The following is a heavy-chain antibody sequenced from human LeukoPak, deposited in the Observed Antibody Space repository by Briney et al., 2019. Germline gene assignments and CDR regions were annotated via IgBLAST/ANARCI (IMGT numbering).Heavy chain of an antibody. J-gene: IGHJ4*02. Sequence: GGSLRLSCAASGFTVSSNYMGWVRQAPGKGLEWVSVIYSGGSTYYADSVKGRFTISRDNSKNTLYLQMNSLRAEDTAVYYCARDHDSGYYFDYWGQGTLVTVSS. CDR3: ARDHDSGYYFDY. CDR1: GFTVSSNY. D-gene: IGHD3-22*01. CDR2: IYSGGST. V-gene: IGHV3-66*01.